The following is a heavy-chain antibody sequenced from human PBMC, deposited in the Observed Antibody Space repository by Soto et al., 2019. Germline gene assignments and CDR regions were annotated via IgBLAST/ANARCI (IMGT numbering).Heavy chain of an antibody. D-gene: IGHD4-17*01. CDR2: IYYSGST. J-gene: IGHJ6*03. CDR3: ARRATVTTYYYMDV. V-gene: IGHV4-59*08. CDR1: GGSISSYY. Sequence: SETLSLTCTVSGGSISSYYWSWIRQPPGKGLEWIGYIYYSGSTNYNPSLKSRVTISVDTSKNQFSLKLSSVTAADTAVYYCARRATVTTYYYMDVWGKGTTVTVSS.